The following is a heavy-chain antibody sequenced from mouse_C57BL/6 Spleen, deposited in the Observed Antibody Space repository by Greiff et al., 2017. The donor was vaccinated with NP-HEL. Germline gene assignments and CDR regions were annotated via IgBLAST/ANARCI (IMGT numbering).Heavy chain of an antibody. CDR2: IYPGDGDT. Sequence: VQLQQSGPELVKPRASVKISCKASGYAFSSSWMNWVKQRPGKGLEWIGRIYPGDGDTNYNGKFKGKATLTADKSSSTAYMQLSSLTSEDSAVYFCARSLFGSSHYFDYWGQGTTLTVSS. D-gene: IGHD1-1*01. V-gene: IGHV1-82*01. CDR1: GYAFSSSW. CDR3: ARSLFGSSHYFDY. J-gene: IGHJ2*01.